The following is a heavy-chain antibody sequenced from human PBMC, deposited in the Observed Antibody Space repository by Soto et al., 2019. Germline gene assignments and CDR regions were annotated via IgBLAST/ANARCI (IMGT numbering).Heavy chain of an antibody. CDR1: GNTFTSYP. D-gene: IGHD3-9*01. Sequence: QVQLVQSGAEVKKPGASVKVSCKASGNTFTSYPMHWVRLAPGQGLEWMGIINPGGGSTSYAQKFQGRVTMTRDTSTSTVYMQMSSLRSEDTAVYHCTRELDILTGHFDYWGQGTLVTVSS. V-gene: IGHV1-46*03. CDR2: INPGGGST. CDR3: TRELDILTGHFDY. J-gene: IGHJ4*02.